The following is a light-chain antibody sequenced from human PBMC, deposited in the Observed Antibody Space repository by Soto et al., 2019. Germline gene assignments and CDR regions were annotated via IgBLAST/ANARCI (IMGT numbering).Light chain of an antibody. Sequence: VMSQSPLSLPVALGQPASISCRSSQGLLYSDGNTYLNWLQQRPGQSPRRLIYKVSNRDSGVPDRFSGSGSGTDFTLTISSLQAEDVAVYYCQQYYSTPPTFGQGTKVDIK. CDR2: KVS. J-gene: IGKJ1*01. V-gene: IGKV2-30*01. CDR3: QQYYSTPPT. CDR1: QGLLYSDGNTY.